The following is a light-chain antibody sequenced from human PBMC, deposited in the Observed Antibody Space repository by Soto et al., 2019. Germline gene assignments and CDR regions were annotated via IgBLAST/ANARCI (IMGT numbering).Light chain of an antibody. CDR3: QSYHTAIVI. CDR1: SGSIASNY. CDR2: GDN. J-gene: IGLJ2*01. Sequence: NFMLTQPHSVSESPGKTVTISCTRSSGSIASNYVQWYQQRPGGAPTTVIYGDNQRPSGVPVRFSGSIDSSSNSASLFISGLKTEDEADYYCQSYHTAIVIFGGGTKLTVL. V-gene: IGLV6-57*03.